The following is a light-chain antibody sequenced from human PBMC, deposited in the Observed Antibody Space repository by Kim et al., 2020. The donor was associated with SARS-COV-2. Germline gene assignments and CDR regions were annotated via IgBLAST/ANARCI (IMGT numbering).Light chain of an antibody. V-gene: IGKV3-11*01. CDR1: QSADNY. CDR3: LQRTNWPPMFA. J-gene: IGKJ3*01. Sequence: PGKPATLSCRASQSADNYFAWYQQRPGQAPRLLIYGASNRATGIPARFSGSGSASDFTLTITSLEPEDFAVYYCLQRTNWPPMFAFGPGTKVDIK. CDR2: GAS.